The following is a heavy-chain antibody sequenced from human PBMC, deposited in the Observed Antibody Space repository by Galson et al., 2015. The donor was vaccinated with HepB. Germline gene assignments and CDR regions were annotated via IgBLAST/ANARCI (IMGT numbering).Heavy chain of an antibody. Sequence: SVKVSCKASGGTFSSYAISWVRQAPGQGLEWMGGIIPIFGTANYAQKFQGRVTITADESTSTAYMELSSLRSEDTAVYYCARADTIFGVVRRDYYYGMDVWGQGTTVTVSS. CDR1: GGTFSSYA. CDR3: ARADTIFGVVRRDYYYGMDV. V-gene: IGHV1-69*13. CDR2: IIPIFGTA. D-gene: IGHD3-3*01. J-gene: IGHJ6*02.